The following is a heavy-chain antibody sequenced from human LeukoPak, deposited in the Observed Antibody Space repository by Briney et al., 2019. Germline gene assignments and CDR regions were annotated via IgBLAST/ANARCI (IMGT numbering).Heavy chain of an antibody. CDR3: ARVRQYSSSTFDY. Sequence: GGSLRLSCAASGFTFSDNYMSWIRQAPGKGLEWVSYISSSCRIYYADSVKGRFTISRDNAKNSLYLQMNSLRAEDTAVYYCARVRQYSSSTFDYWGQGTLVTVSS. J-gene: IGHJ4*02. CDR2: ISSSCRI. CDR1: GFTFSDNY. D-gene: IGHD6-13*01. V-gene: IGHV3-11*04.